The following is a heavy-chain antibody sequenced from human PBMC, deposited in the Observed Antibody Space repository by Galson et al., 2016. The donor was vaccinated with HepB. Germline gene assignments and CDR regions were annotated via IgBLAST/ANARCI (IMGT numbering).Heavy chain of an antibody. J-gene: IGHJ4*02. V-gene: IGHV2-5*02. Sequence: PALVKPTQTLTLTCTFSGFSLTTYGMGVGWIRQPPGKALEWLALIYWDDDKHYSPALKNRLTITKDTSKNQVVLTMTNLDPVDTATYYCAHWVTEATEYSFDSWGQGILVAVSS. CDR3: AHWVTEATEYSFDS. D-gene: IGHD1-1*01. CDR1: GFSLTTYGMG. CDR2: IYWDDDK.